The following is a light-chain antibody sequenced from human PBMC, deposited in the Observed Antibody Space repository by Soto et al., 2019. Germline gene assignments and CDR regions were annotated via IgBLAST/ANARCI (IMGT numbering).Light chain of an antibody. CDR2: SNN. CDR1: SSNIESNT. J-gene: IGLJ2*01. V-gene: IGLV1-44*01. CDR3: AAWDDSLNGPV. Sequence: QSVLTQPPSASGTPGQRVTISCSGSSSNIESNTVNWYQQFPGTAPKLLIYSNNERPSGVPDRFPGSKSGTSASLAISGLQSEDEADYYCAAWDDSLNGPVFGGGTKLTVL.